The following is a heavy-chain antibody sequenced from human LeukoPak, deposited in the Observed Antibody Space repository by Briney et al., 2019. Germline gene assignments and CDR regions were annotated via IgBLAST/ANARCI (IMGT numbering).Heavy chain of an antibody. CDR3: ATLGEDKTDTPFDY. Sequence: PGGSLRLSCAASGFTFSSYGMHWVRQAPGKGLEWVAVMWYDGSNKYYADSVKGRFTISRDDSKNTLYLQMNSLRAEDTAAYYCATLGEDKTDTPFDYWGQGTLVTVSS. CDR1: GFTFSSYG. J-gene: IGHJ4*02. CDR2: MWYDGSNK. D-gene: IGHD3-16*01. V-gene: IGHV3-33*01.